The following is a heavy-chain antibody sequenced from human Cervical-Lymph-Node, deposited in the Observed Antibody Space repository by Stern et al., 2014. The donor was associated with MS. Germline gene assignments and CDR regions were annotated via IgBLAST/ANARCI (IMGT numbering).Heavy chain of an antibody. V-gene: IGHV1-69*14. D-gene: IGHD5-12*01. CDR1: GGTFNTST. J-gene: IGHJ4*02. CDR2: IIPIFGTA. Sequence: QDQLVQSGAEVKKPGSSVKVSCEASGGTFNTSTITWVRQAPGQGLEWMGGIIPIFGTAKYGQKFQGRVTITADTSTSTAYMDLSSLKSEDTAVYYCAVAFDLAVDYWGQGTLVTVSS. CDR3: AVAFDLAVDY.